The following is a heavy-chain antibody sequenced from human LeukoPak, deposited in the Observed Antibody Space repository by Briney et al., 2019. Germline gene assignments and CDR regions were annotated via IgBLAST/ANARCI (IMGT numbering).Heavy chain of an antibody. CDR2: IYYSGST. V-gene: IGHV4-31*03. Sequence: SQTLSLTCTVSGGSISSGGYYWSWIRQHPGKGLEWIGYIYYSGSTYYNPSLKSRVTISVDTSKDQFSLKLSSVTAADTAVYYCARSGIVVVPAASLRPNWFDPWGQGTLVTVSS. D-gene: IGHD2-2*01. CDR1: GGSISSGGYY. J-gene: IGHJ5*02. CDR3: ARSGIVVVPAASLRPNWFDP.